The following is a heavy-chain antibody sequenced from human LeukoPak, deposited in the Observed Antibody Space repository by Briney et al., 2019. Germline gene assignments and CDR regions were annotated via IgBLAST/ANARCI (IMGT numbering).Heavy chain of an antibody. J-gene: IGHJ5*02. CDR3: AKDRYYEIRGWFDP. Sequence: GRSLRLSCAASGXTFSNYGFHWVRQAPGKGLEWVALISNDGNTKYYADSLKGRFTISRDNSKNSLYLQMNGLRVEDTAVYYCAKDRYYEIRGWFDPWGQGTLVTVSS. CDR1: GXTFSNYG. V-gene: IGHV3-30*18. D-gene: IGHD3-9*01. CDR2: ISNDGNTK.